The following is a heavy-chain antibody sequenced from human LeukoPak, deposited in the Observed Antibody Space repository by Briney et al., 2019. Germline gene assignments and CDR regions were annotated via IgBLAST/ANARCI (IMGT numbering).Heavy chain of an antibody. CDR2: IIPILGIA. J-gene: IGHJ4*02. D-gene: IGHD3-10*01. CDR1: GGTFSSYA. CDR3: AKDSAYALGESSLDY. Sequence: SVKVSRKASGGTFSSYAISWVRQAPGQGLEWMGRIIPILGIANYAQKFQGRVTITADKSTSTAYMELSSLRSEDTAIYYCAKDSAYALGESSLDYWGQGTLVTVSS. V-gene: IGHV1-69*04.